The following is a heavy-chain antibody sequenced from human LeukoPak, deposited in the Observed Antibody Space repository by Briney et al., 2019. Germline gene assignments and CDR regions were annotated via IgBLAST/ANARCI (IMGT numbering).Heavy chain of an antibody. V-gene: IGHV1-2*02. CDR3: ARYPYCGGVCYPPFDY. J-gene: IGHJ4*02. CDR1: GYTFTSYD. CDR2: MNPNSGST. D-gene: IGHD2-21*02. Sequence: GASVKVSCKASGYTFTSYDINWVRQATGQGLEWMGWMNPNSGSTNYAQKFQGRVSMTRDTSISTAYMELRRLRSDDTAVYYCARYPYCGGVCYPPFDYWGQGTLVTVSS.